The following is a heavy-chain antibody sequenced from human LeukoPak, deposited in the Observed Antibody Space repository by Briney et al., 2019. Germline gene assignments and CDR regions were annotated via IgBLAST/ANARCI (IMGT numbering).Heavy chain of an antibody. Sequence: ASVKVSCKASGYTFTGYYMHWVRQAPGQGPEWMGWINPNSGGTNYAQKFQGRVTMTRDTSISTAYMELSRLRSDDTAVYYCARDLVSYYYGSGSYFYFDYWGQGTLVTVSS. D-gene: IGHD3-10*01. J-gene: IGHJ4*02. V-gene: IGHV1-2*02. CDR2: INPNSGGT. CDR1: GYTFTGYY. CDR3: ARDLVSYYYGSGSYFYFDY.